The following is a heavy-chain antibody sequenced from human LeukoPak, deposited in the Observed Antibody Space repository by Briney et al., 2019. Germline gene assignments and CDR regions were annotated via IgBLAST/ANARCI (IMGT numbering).Heavy chain of an antibody. CDR1: NGSISNYF. D-gene: IGHD3-22*01. V-gene: IGHV4-59*01. J-gene: IGHJ3*02. Sequence: PSETLSLTCTVSNGSISNYFWSWIRQPPGKGLEWIGYVHHSGTANYNPSLMSRVNISIDTSEYRLSLKLSSVTAADTALYYCASLGGYYESSRYSQLDAFDIWGQGTVVTVSS. CDR3: ASLGGYYESSRYSQLDAFDI. CDR2: VHHSGTA.